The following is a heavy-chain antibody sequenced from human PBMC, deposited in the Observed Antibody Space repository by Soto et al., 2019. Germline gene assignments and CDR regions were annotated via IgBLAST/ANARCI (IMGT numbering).Heavy chain of an antibody. Sequence: SETLSLTCAVSGGSISGSNWCSWVRQPPGKGLEWIGEINHSGSTNYNPSLKSRVTISVDTSKNQFSLKLSSVTAADTAVYYCASEHSSSSHYYGMDVWGQGTTVTVSS. CDR2: INHSGST. V-gene: IGHV4-4*02. D-gene: IGHD6-6*01. CDR1: GGSISGSNW. J-gene: IGHJ6*02. CDR3: ASEHSSSSHYYGMDV.